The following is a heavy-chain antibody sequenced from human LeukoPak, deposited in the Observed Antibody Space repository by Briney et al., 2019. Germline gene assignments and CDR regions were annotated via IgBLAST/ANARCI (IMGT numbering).Heavy chain of an antibody. V-gene: IGHV4-39*07. CDR1: GGSISSSSYY. CDR2: IYYSGST. CDR3: ARGSGSLYYYYYMDV. Sequence: PSETLSLTCTVSGGSISSSSYYWGWIRQPPGKGLEWIGSIYYSGSTYYNPSLKSRVTISVDKSKNQFSLKLSSVTAADTAVYYCARGSGSLYYYYYMDVWGKGTTVTVSS. J-gene: IGHJ6*03. D-gene: IGHD1-1*01.